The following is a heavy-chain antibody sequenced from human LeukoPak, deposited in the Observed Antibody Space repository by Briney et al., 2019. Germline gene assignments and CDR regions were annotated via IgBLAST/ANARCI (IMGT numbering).Heavy chain of an antibody. D-gene: IGHD1-1*01. CDR1: GYSISSTYY. CDR2: ISHSGNT. Sequence: SETLSLTCTVSGYSISSTYYGAWIRPPPGKGLEWIATISHSGNTYYTPSLESRLTISLDTSKKHFSLRLSSVTAADTAVYYCARVNEPVATFDYWGLGTLVAVSS. J-gene: IGHJ4*02. CDR3: ARVNEPVATFDY. V-gene: IGHV4-38-2*02.